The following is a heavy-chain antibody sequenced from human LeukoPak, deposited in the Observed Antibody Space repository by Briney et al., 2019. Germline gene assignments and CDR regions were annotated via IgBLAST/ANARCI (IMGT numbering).Heavy chain of an antibody. CDR1: GFTFSSYW. CDR2: IKQDGSEK. D-gene: IGHD7-27*01. J-gene: IGHJ4*02. V-gene: IGHV3-7*01. CDR3: ARMGMKVPTHFDY. Sequence: GGSLRLSCAASGFTFSSYWMSWVRQAPGKGLEWVANIKQDGSEKYYVDSVKGRFTISRDNAKNSLYLQMNSLRAEDTAVYYCARMGMKVPTHFDYWGQGTLVTVSS.